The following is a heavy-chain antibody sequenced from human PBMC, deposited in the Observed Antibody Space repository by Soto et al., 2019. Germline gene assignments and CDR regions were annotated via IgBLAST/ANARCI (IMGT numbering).Heavy chain of an antibody. CDR1: GCTFSSYA. CDR3: AKDRLIVGAITFDY. J-gene: IGHJ4*02. D-gene: IGHD1-26*01. CDR2: ISGSGGST. V-gene: IGHV3-23*01. Sequence: GSLRLSCAASGCTFSSYAMSWVRQAPGKGLEWVSAISGSGGSTYYADSVKGRFTISRDNSKNTLYLQMNSLRAEDTAVYYCAKDRLIVGAITFDYWGQGTLVTVSS.